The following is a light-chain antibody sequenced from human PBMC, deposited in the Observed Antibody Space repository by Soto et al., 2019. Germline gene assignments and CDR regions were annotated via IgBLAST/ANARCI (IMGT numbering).Light chain of an antibody. CDR3: LQRSNLPLT. V-gene: IGKV3-11*01. Sequence: EIVLTQSPFTLSLSPGERATLSCRASQSVDYYLAWYQQKPGQAPRLLIYAASNRATGIPARFSGSGSGTDFTLTISSLEPEDFAVYYCLQRSNLPLTFGGGTKVEIK. CDR2: AAS. J-gene: IGKJ4*01. CDR1: QSVDYY.